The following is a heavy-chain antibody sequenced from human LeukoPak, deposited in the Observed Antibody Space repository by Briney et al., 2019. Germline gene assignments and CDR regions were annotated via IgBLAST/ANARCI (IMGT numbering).Heavy chain of an antibody. V-gene: IGHV5-51*01. CDR2: IYPGDSDT. CDR3: ARPRVVGAFDASDI. CDR1: GYSFTTYW. Sequence: GESLKISCKGSGYSFTTYWIAWVRQMPGKGPEWMGVIYPGDSDTRYSPSFQGQVTISADKSISTAYLQWSSLKASDTAMYYCARPRVVGAFDASDIWGQGTMVTVSS. J-gene: IGHJ3*02. D-gene: IGHD1-26*01.